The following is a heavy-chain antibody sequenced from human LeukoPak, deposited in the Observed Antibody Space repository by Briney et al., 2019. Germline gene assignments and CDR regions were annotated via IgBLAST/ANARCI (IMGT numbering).Heavy chain of an antibody. J-gene: IGHJ4*02. V-gene: IGHV3-11*04. CDR3: AGRALFTYGRVVAFYSHY. D-gene: IGHD3-16*01. CDR1: GFTFSNYY. Sequence: GGSLRLASAASGFTFSNYYMSWIRQAPGKGLEWVSSINSGGSNDWYADSVKGRFTISRDNAKNSMYLQMNNLRAEDPAVNYCAGRALFTYGRVVAFYSHYGGQGTLVTVPS. CDR2: INSGGSND.